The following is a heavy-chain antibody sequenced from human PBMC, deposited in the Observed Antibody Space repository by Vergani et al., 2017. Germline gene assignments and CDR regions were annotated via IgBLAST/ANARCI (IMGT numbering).Heavy chain of an antibody. Sequence: QVQLQQWGAGLLKPSETLSLTCAVYGGSFSGYYWSWIRQPPGKGLEWIGEINHSGSTNYNPSLKSRVTISVDTSKNQFSLKLSSVTAADTAVYYCATSVADFHFDYWGQGTLVTVSS. D-gene: IGHD6-19*01. V-gene: IGHV4-34*01. CDR2: INHSGST. CDR1: GGSFSGYY. J-gene: IGHJ4*02. CDR3: ATSVADFHFDY.